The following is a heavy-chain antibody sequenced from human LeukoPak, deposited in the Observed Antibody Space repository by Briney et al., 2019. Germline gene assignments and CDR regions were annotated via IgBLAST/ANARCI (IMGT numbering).Heavy chain of an antibody. CDR1: GFTFSSYG. V-gene: IGHV3-21*01. D-gene: IGHD2-2*01. CDR3: ARDPPIVVVAAAYYYMDV. CDR2: ISSSSSYI. Sequence: GGSLRLSCAASGFTFSSYGMQWVRQAPGKGLEWVSSISSSSSYIYYADSVKGRFTISRDNAKNSLYLQMNSLRAEDTAVYYCARDPPIVVVAAAYYYMDVWGKGTTVTVSS. J-gene: IGHJ6*03.